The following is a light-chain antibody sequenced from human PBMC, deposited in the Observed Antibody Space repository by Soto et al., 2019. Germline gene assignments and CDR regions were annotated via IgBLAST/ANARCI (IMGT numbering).Light chain of an antibody. CDR3: QQYDRPPYS. V-gene: IGKV3-20*01. CDR2: GAS. J-gene: IGKJ2*01. Sequence: EIVVTQSPGTLSLSPGEKGALSCRASQSVSLNSIAWYQQRPGQPPRLFIYGASSRAPGIPYRFSGSGSGTDFTLTISRLEPEDSAVYFCQQYDRPPYSFGQGTKLEIK. CDR1: QSVSLNS.